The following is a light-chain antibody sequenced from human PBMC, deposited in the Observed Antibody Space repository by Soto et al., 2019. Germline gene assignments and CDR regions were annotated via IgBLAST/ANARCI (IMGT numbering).Light chain of an antibody. CDR3: CSYTTSGTLGV. CDR1: STDVHGYKF. J-gene: IGLJ1*01. CDR2: EVN. V-gene: IGLV2-14*01. Sequence: SALTQPASVSGSLGQSITISCAGTSTDVHGYKFVSWYQQHPHKAPKLIIFEVNNRPSGISSRFSGSKSGDTASLTISGLQAEDEADYYCCSYTTSGTLGVFGTGTKLTVL.